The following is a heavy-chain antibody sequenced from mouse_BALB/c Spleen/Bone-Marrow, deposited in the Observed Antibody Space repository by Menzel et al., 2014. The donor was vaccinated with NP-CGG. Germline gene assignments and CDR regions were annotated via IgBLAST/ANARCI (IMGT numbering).Heavy chain of an antibody. CDR1: GYTFTDYS. Sequence: QVHLQQSGAELVRPGASVKLSCKGSGYTFTDYSIHWVKQSHAKSLEWIGLISPYYGDAIYNQKFKGKATMTVDKSSRTAYMDLARLKSENSAIYYCARSGKVRNAMAYWGQGTSVTVPS. CDR3: ARSGKVRNAMAY. CDR2: ISPYYGDA. D-gene: IGHD2-14*01. V-gene: IGHV1-67*01. J-gene: IGHJ4*01.